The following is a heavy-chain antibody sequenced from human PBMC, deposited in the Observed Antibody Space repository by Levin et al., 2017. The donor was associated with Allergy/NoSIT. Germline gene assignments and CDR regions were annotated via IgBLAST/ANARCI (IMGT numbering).Heavy chain of an antibody. J-gene: IGHJ3*02. CDR3: ARDLSYSRSGLDAFDI. V-gene: IGHV1-18*01. CDR1: GYTFTSYG. Sequence: ASVKVSCKASGYTFTSYGISWVRQAPGQGLEWMGWISAYNGNTNYAQKLQGRVTMTTDTSTSTAYMELRSLRSDDTAVYYCARDLSYSRSGLDAFDIWGQGTMVTVSS. CDR2: ISAYNGNT. D-gene: IGHD3-10*01.